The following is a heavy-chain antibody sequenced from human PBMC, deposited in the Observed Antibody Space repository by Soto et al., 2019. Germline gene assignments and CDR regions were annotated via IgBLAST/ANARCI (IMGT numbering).Heavy chain of an antibody. CDR3: ARDFAGRGPFDP. CDR1: NVSISSSY. V-gene: IGHV4-59*01. Sequence: SETLSLTCSVSNVSISSSYWNWLRQAPGKGLEWIGFVYSTGTIKYNPSLKSRVTISVDTSRNEFSLRLTSVTTADTAFYFCARDFAGRGPFDPWGPGTLVTVSS. D-gene: IGHD1-26*01. CDR2: VYSTGTI. J-gene: IGHJ5*01.